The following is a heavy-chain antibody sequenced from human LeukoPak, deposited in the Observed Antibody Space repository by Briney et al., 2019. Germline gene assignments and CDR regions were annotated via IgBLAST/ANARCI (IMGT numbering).Heavy chain of an antibody. CDR2: IRYDGSNK. Sequence: GGSLRLSCAASGFPSGAMAMHWVGRLQARGLGGVAFIRYDGSNKYYADSVKGRFTISRDNSKNTLYLQMNSLRAEDTAVYYCAKDQEYSSSSESWGQGTLVTVSS. V-gene: IGHV3-30*02. J-gene: IGHJ4*02. CDR3: AKDQEYSSSSES. CDR1: GFPSGAMA. D-gene: IGHD6-6*01.